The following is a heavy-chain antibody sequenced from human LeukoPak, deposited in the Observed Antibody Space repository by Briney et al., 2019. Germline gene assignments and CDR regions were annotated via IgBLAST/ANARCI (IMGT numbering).Heavy chain of an antibody. CDR2: VIHDGRT. J-gene: IGHJ4*02. CDR3: AMDGQQLAYED. V-gene: IGHV4-39*07. D-gene: IGHD6-13*01. CDR1: GAFTHSRIYW. Sequence: SETLSLTCTVTGAFTHSRIYWWGWIRQPPGKGLEWIGSVIHDGRTFDNPALKSRVTMSVDTSQNHFSLRLTSVTAADTAVYFCAMDGQQLAYEDWGQGILVTVSS.